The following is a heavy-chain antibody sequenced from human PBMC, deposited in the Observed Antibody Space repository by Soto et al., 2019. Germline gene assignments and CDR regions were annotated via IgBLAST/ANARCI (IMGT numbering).Heavy chain of an antibody. CDR1: GFTFSSYD. D-gene: IGHD6-6*01. Sequence: LRLSCAASGFTFSSYDMHWVRQATGKGLEWVSAIGTAGDTYYPGSVKGRFTISRENAKNSLYLQMNSLRAGDTAVYYCARETPFSSSSGPYYGMDVWGQGTTVTVSS. CDR2: IGTAGDT. J-gene: IGHJ6*02. CDR3: ARETPFSSSSGPYYGMDV. V-gene: IGHV3-13*01.